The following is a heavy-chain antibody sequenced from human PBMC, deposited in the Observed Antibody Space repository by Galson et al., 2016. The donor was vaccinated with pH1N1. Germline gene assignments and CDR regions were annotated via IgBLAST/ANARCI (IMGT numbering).Heavy chain of an antibody. D-gene: IGHD1-1*01. V-gene: IGHV1-18*01. CDR3: ARDQNWNLDY. J-gene: IGHJ4*02. CDR2: ISTSKGNT. Sequence: SVKVSCKASGYTFTTFGISWVRRAPGKGLEWLGWISTSKGNTKNAQRLLDRVTMTRDTSTSTVFMELTSLRSDDTAIYYCARDQNWNLDYWGQGTLVTVSS. CDR1: GYTFTTFG.